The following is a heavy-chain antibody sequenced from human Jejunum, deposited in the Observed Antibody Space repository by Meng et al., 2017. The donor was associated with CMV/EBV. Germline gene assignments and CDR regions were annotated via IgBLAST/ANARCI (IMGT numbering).Heavy chain of an antibody. J-gene: IGHJ4*02. CDR2: KKKEGSEK. Sequence: DTGITIKRNGKSWEGKGQGKGVEWVEKKKKEGSEKKYEEYEKGRFTISREKAKNSLTLQMNSLRAEEKAVYYCARLQWAAFDFLGQGTLVTVSS. V-gene: IGHV3-7*01. CDR3: ARLQWAAFDF. CDR1: GITIKRNG. D-gene: IGHD1-26*01.